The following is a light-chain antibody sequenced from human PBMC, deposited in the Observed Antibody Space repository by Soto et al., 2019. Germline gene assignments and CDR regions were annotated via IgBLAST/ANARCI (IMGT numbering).Light chain of an antibody. CDR2: GAS. CDR3: QQYGSSPAT. J-gene: IGKJ1*01. Sequence: EIVLTQSPGTLSLSPGERATLSCSASQSVRSSYLAWHQQKPGQAPRLPSYGASSRATGIPDRFSGSGSGTDFTLNIRRLEPEDFAVYYCQQYGSSPATFGHGTQVEIK. CDR1: QSVRSSY. V-gene: IGKV3-20*01.